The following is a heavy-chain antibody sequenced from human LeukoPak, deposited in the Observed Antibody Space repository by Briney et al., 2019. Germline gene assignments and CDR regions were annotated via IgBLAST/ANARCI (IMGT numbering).Heavy chain of an antibody. J-gene: IGHJ4*02. CDR2: ISSSGSTK. V-gene: IGHV3-48*03. CDR1: RFTFSSYE. CDR3: AWWPEGVY. D-gene: IGHD2-15*01. Sequence: PGGSLRLSCAASRFTFSSYEMNWVRQAPGKGLEWVSYISSSGSTKYHADSVKGRFTISRDNAKNSLYLQMNSLRAEDTAVYYCAWWPEGVYWGQGTLVTVSS.